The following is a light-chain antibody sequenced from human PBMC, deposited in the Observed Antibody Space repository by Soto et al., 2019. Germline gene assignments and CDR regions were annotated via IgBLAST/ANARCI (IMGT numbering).Light chain of an antibody. V-gene: IGLV2-11*01. CDR3: CSYAGSYTWV. Sequence: QSALTQPRSVSGSPGQSVTISCTGTSSDVGGYNFVSWYQQHPGKAPKLMIYDVSKRPSGVPDRFSGSKSGNTASLTISGLQEEDEADYCCCSYAGSYTWVFGAGTKVTVL. J-gene: IGLJ1*01. CDR2: DVS. CDR1: SSDVGGYNF.